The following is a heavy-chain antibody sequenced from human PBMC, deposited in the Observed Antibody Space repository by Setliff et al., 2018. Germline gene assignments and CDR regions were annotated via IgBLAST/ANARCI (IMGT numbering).Heavy chain of an antibody. Sequence: PGGSLRLSCAASGFTFSSYEMNWVRQAPGKGLEWVSYISSSGSTMYYADSVKGRFTISRDNAKNSLYLQMNSLRAEDTALYYCARSTETFSGEDFYFFYYMDVWGKGTTVTVSS. D-gene: IGHD4-4*01. CDR3: ARSTETFSGEDFYFFYYMDV. CDR2: ISSSGSTM. V-gene: IGHV3-48*03. J-gene: IGHJ6*03. CDR1: GFTFSSYE.